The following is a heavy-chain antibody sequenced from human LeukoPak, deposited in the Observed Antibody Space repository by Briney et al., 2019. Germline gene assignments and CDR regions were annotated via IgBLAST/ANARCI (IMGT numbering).Heavy chain of an antibody. J-gene: IGHJ4*02. D-gene: IGHD3-22*01. V-gene: IGHV1-2*02. CDR1: GYTFTVYY. CDR2: INPTSGAT. CDR3: ARFSSYYDSSLHYVDH. Sequence: GASVKVSCKPSGYTFTVYYIHWVRQAPRQGLEWMGWINPTSGATNYAPKFQGRVTMTRDMSTSTVYMELSSLRSEDTAVYYCARFSSYYDSSLHYVDHWGQGTLVSVSA.